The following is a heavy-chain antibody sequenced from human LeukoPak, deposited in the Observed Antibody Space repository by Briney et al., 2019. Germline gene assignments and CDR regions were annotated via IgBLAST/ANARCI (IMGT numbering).Heavy chain of an antibody. J-gene: IGHJ4*02. V-gene: IGHV3-30*18. D-gene: IGHD3-22*01. Sequence: GGSLRLSCAASGFTFSSYGMHWVRQAPGKGLEWVAVISYDGSNKYYADSVKGRFTISRDDSKNTQYLQMNSLRAEDTAVYYCAKDRGDYYDSSGYYPAGFDYWGQGTLVTVSS. CDR2: ISYDGSNK. CDR1: GFTFSSYG. CDR3: AKDRGDYYDSSGYYPAGFDY.